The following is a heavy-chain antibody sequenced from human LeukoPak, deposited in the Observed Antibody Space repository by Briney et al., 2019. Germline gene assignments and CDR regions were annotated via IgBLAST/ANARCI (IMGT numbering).Heavy chain of an antibody. J-gene: IGHJ5*02. CDR3: AITGTTYSNWFDP. CDR1: GYTLTELS. CDR2: FDPEDGET. Sequence: ASVKVSCKVSGYTLTELSMHWVRQAPGKGLEWMGGFDPEDGETIYAQKLQGRVTMTTDTSTSTAYMELRSLRSDDTAVYYCAITGTTYSNWFDPWGQGTLVTVSS. V-gene: IGHV1-24*01. D-gene: IGHD1-7*01.